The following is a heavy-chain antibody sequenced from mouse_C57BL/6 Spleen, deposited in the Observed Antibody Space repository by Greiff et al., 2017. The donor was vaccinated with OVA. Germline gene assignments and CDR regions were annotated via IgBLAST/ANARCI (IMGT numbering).Heavy chain of an antibody. J-gene: IGHJ4*01. CDR1: GYTFTSYW. D-gene: IGHD3-2*02. CDR2: IHPNSGST. Sequence: QVQLQQPGAELVKPGASVKLSCKASGYTFTSYWMHWVKQRPGQGLEWIGMIHPNSGSTNYNEKFKSKATLTVDKSSSTAYMQLSSLTSEDSAVYYCAGGWGSSGPYYYAMDYWGQGTSVTVSS. CDR3: AGGWGSSGPYYYAMDY. V-gene: IGHV1-64*01.